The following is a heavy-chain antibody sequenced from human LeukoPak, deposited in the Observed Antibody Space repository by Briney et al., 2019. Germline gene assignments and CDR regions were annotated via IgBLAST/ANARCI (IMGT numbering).Heavy chain of an antibody. CDR2: IYHSGIT. J-gene: IGHJ4*02. CDR1: GDSIRSGYY. D-gene: IGHD2-21*02. CDR3: ARHRDLYCGADCSNEY. V-gene: IGHV4-38-2*02. Sequence: PSETLSLTCTVSGDSIRSGYYWGWIRQPPGKGLEWIGSIYHSGITHNNPSLRSRVTTSLDTFKNQFSLKLTSVTAADTAIYYCARHRDLYCGADCSNEYWGQGILVTVSS.